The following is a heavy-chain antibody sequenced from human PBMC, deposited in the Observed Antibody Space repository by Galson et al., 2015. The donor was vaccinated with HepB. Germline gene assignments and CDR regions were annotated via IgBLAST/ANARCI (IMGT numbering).Heavy chain of an antibody. CDR1: GGSISGYY. J-gene: IGHJ3*02. CDR3: ARDYGPSHSRAFDI. CDR2: IYYGGST. D-gene: IGHD6-13*01. V-gene: IGHV4-59*01. Sequence: ETLSLTCTVSGGSISGYYWSWIRQYPGKGLEWIGYIYYGGSTNYNPSLKSRVTISVDTSKNQFSLKLSSVTAADTAVYYCARDYGPSHSRAFDIWGQGTMVTVSS.